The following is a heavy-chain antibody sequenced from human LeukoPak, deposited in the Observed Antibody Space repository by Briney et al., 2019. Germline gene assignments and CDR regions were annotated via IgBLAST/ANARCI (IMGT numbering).Heavy chain of an antibody. D-gene: IGHD6-19*01. CDR3: AKAISGWYYFDY. CDR1: GFTFSSYA. CDR2: ISGSGGLT. Sequence: PGGSLRLSCATSGFTFSSYAMTWVRQAPGKGLEWVSGISGSGGLTNYADSVKGRFTISRDNSKNTLYLEMNSLRAEDTAVYYCAKAISGWYYFDYWDQGTLVTVSS. V-gene: IGHV3-23*01. J-gene: IGHJ4*02.